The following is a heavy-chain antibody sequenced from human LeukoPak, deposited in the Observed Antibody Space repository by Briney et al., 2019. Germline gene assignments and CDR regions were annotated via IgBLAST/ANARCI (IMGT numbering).Heavy chain of an antibody. CDR3: ARVLRYCTDGVCSNYFDY. V-gene: IGHV3-48*03. J-gene: IGHJ4*02. CDR2: ISSSGSTI. Sequence: GGSLRLSCAASGFTFSIFEMNWVRQAPGKGLEWVSYISSSGSTIYYADSVKGRFTISRDNTKNSLYLQMNSLRAEDTAVYYCARVLRYCTDGVCSNYFDYWGQGTLVTVSS. D-gene: IGHD2-8*01. CDR1: GFTFSIFE.